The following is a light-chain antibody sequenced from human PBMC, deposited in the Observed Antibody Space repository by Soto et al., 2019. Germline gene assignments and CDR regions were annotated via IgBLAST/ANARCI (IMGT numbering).Light chain of an antibody. CDR3: QSYDSSLSGDV. Sequence: QSVLTQPPSVSGAPGQRVTISYTGSSSNIGAGYDVHWYQQLPGTAPKLLIYGNSNRPSGVPDRFSGSKSGTSASLAITGLQAEDEAGYYCQSYDSSLSGDVFGTGTKVTVL. CDR2: GNS. J-gene: IGLJ1*01. CDR1: SSNIGAGYD. V-gene: IGLV1-40*01.